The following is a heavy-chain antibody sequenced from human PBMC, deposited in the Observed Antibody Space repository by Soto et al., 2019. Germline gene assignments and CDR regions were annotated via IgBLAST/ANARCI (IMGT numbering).Heavy chain of an antibody. CDR3: ARDRAYYYLDV. Sequence: EVQLVESGGGLVQPGGSLRLSCTASGFTFSTYYINWVRQAPGKGLEWVSCIDNTGGTIYYADSVKGRFTVSRDNTKNSLYLQMNSLRAEDTAVYYCARDRAYYYLDVWGKGTTVTVSS. CDR2: IDNTGGTI. V-gene: IGHV3-48*01. J-gene: IGHJ6*03. CDR1: GFTFSTYY.